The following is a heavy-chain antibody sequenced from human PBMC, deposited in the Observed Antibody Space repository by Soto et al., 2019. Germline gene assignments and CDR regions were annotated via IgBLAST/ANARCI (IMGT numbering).Heavy chain of an antibody. Sequence: QITLKESGPTLVKPTQTLTLTCTFSGFSLSTSGVGVGWIRQPPGKALEWLALIYWDDDKRYSPSLKSRLTITKDTSKNQVVLKMNHMDPEDTATYYCARQWLRDYYYYYGMDVWGQGTTVTVSS. CDR1: GFSLSTSGVG. V-gene: IGHV2-5*02. CDR3: ARQWLRDYYYYYGMDV. CDR2: IYWDDDK. D-gene: IGHD5-12*01. J-gene: IGHJ6*02.